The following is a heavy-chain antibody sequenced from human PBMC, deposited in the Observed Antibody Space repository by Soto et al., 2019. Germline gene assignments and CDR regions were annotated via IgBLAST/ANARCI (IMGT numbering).Heavy chain of an antibody. CDR3: ARGLSRGYYYSAWFDP. V-gene: IGHV4-4*02. CDR1: GGSISSSNW. Sequence: PWGTLSLTCAVSGGSISSSNWWSWVRQPPGKGLEWIGEINHSGSTNYNPSLKSRVTISVDTSKNQFSLKLSSVTAADTAVYYCARGLSRGYYYSAWFDPWGQGTLVTVSS. D-gene: IGHD3-22*01. J-gene: IGHJ5*02. CDR2: INHSGST.